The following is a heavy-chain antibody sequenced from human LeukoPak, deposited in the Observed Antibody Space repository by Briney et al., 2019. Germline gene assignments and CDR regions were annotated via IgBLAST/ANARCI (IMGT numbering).Heavy chain of an antibody. CDR1: GGSISSYY. V-gene: IGHV4-59*08. CDR3: ARQWQSTGFDY. CDR2: IYHSGST. D-gene: IGHD2-2*01. J-gene: IGHJ4*02. Sequence: SETLSLTCTVYGGSISSYYWGWIRQPPGKGLMGIGSIYHSGSTHYNSSLKSRITISVDTSKNQFSLKLSSVTAADTAVYYCARQWQSTGFDYWGQGTLVTVSS.